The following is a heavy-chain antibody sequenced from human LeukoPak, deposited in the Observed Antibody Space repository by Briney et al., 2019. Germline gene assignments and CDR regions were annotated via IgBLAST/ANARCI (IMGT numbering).Heavy chain of an antibody. CDR2: ITSSSSTI. J-gene: IGHJ4*02. D-gene: IGHD4-17*01. V-gene: IGHV3-48*02. CDR1: GFTFSSYN. CDR3: ARDMYYGDYEIDY. Sequence: GGPLRLSCAASGFTFSSYNINWVRQAPGKGLDRVSYITSSSSTIYYADSVKGRFTISRDNAKNSLFLQMNSLRDEDTAVYYCARDMYYGDYEIDYWGQGTLVTVSS.